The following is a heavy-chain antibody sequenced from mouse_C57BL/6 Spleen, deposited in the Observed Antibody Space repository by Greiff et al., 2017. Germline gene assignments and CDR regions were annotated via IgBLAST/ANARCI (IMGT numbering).Heavy chain of an antibody. CDR3: AREGLGRGGYFDY. D-gene: IGHD4-1*01. CDR2: ISDGGSYT. Sequence: EVQGVESGGGLVKPGGSLKLSCAASGFTFSSYAMSWVRQTPEKRLEWVATISDGGSYTYYPDNVKGRFTISRDNAKNNLYLQMSHLKSEDTAMYYCAREGLGRGGYFDYWGQGTTLTVSS. CDR1: GFTFSSYA. V-gene: IGHV5-4*01. J-gene: IGHJ2*01.